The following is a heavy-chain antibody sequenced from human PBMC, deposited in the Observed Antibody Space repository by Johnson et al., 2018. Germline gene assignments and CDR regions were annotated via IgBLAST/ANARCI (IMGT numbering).Heavy chain of an antibody. CDR1: GFTFSGYW. Sequence: EVQLVETGGGLVQPGGSLRLSCAASGFTFSGYWMHWVRQVPGKGLMCVSRINSDGSSTTYADSVQGRFTISRDNAKHTLYLQMNSRRAEDTAVYYCERLRRGYGLQRYHYMGVWGKGTTVTVSS. J-gene: IGHJ6*03. V-gene: IGHV3-74*01. D-gene: IGHD5-18*01. CDR2: INSDGSST. CDR3: ERLRRGYGLQRYHYMGV.